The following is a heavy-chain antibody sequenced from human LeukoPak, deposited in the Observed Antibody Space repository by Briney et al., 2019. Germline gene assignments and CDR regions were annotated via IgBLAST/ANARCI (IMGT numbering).Heavy chain of an antibody. D-gene: IGHD6-13*01. CDR1: GGSISSGGYS. V-gene: IGHV4-30-2*01. Sequence: SQTLSLTCAVSGGSISSGGYSWSWIRQPPGEGLKWIGYIYHSGSTYYNPSLKSRVTISVDRSKNQFSLKLSSVTAADTAVYYCARGPAYSSSWYDYWGQGTLVTVSS. J-gene: IGHJ4*02. CDR2: IYHSGST. CDR3: ARGPAYSSSWYDY.